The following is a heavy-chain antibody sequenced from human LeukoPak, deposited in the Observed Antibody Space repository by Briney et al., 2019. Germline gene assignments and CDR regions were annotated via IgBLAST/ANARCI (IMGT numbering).Heavy chain of an antibody. Sequence: SETLSLTCSVSGGSIRSTTYYWGWIRQPPGKGLEGIGSIYYSGNTYYSPSLMSRVTISVDTSKNQFSLNLSSVTAADTAVYYCARAPHFFDTSGSRYYFDYWGQGALVTVSS. CDR2: IYYSGNT. V-gene: IGHV4-39*07. J-gene: IGHJ4*02. D-gene: IGHD3-22*01. CDR1: GGSIRSTTYY. CDR3: ARAPHFFDTSGSRYYFDY.